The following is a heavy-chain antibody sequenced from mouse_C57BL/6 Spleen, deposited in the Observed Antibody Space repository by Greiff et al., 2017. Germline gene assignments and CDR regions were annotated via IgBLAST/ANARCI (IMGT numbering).Heavy chain of an antibody. CDR2: ILPGSGST. J-gene: IGHJ1*03. Sequence: QVQLQQSGAELMKPGASVKLSCKATGYTFTGYWIEWVKQRPGHGLEWIGEILPGSGSTNYNQKFKGKATFTADTSSNTAYMQLSSLTTEDAAIYYCAYTVGPYWYFDVWGTGTTVTVSS. V-gene: IGHV1-9*01. CDR3: AYTVGPYWYFDV. D-gene: IGHD1-1*01. CDR1: GYTFTGYW.